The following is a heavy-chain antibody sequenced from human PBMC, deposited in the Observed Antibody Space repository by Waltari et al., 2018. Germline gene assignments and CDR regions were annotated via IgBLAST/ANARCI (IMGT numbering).Heavy chain of an antibody. CDR2: ISSSSINI. CDR1: GFTFSSSN. V-gene: IGHV3-48*04. CDR3: ARELEWNYDFRSEFDS. Sequence: EVQLVESGGGLVQPGGSLRLSCEASGFTFSSSNLNWVRQAPGKGLGWLSYISSSSINIYYADSVKGRFTISRDNARNSLSLQMGSLRAEDTAVYYCARELEWNYDFRSEFDSWGQGTLVTVSS. J-gene: IGHJ4*02. D-gene: IGHD3-3*01.